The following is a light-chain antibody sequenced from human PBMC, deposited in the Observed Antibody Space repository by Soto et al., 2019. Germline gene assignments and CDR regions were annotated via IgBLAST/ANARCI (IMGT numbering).Light chain of an antibody. CDR3: QQYGSSPFT. J-gene: IGKJ3*01. V-gene: IGKV3-20*01. Sequence: EIVLTQSPGTLSLSPGKRATLSCRASQSISSSFLAWYQQRPGQAPRLLIHGVSSKAAGIPDRFSGSGSGTDFTLTINRLEPEDFALYFCQQYGSSPFTFGPGTQLEI. CDR1: QSISSSF. CDR2: GVS.